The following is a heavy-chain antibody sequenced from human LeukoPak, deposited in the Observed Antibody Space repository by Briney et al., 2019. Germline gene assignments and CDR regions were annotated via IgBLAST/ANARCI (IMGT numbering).Heavy chain of an antibody. D-gene: IGHD4-17*01. Sequence: GGSLRLSCAASGFTFSSYAMSWFRQAPGKGLEWVSAISGSGGSTYYADSVKGRFTISRDNSKNTLYLQMNSLRAEDTAVYYCARDTVTTDYFDYWGQGTLVTVSS. CDR2: ISGSGGST. V-gene: IGHV3-23*01. CDR3: ARDTVTTDYFDY. J-gene: IGHJ4*02. CDR1: GFTFSSYA.